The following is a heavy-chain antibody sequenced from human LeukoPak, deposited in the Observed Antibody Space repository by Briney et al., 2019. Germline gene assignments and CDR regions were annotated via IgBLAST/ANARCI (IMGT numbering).Heavy chain of an antibody. CDR1: GYTFTSYG. D-gene: IGHD3-22*01. CDR2: ISAYNGNT. J-gene: IGHJ3*02. CDR3: ARHSYDSSGYYPSDDAFDI. V-gene: IGHV1-18*01. Sequence: ASVKVSCKASGYTFTSYGISWVRQAPGQGLEWMGWISAYNGNTNYAQKLQGRVTMTTDTSTSTAYMELRSLRSDDTAVYYCARHSYDSSGYYPSDDAFDIWGQGTMVTVSS.